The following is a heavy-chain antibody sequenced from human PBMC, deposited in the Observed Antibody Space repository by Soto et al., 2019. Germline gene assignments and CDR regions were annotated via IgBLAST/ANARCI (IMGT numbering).Heavy chain of an antibody. V-gene: IGHV4-59*01. CDR2: IYYSGST. CDR1: GGNISSYY. D-gene: IGHD1-20*01. J-gene: IGHJ4*02. CDR3: ARPTYNSGSPFDY. Sequence: PSETLSLTCTVSGGNISSYYWSWIRQPPGKGLEWIGYIYYSGSTNYNPSLKSRVTISVDTSKNQFSLKLSSVTAADTAVYYCARPTYNSGSPFDYWGQGTLVTVSS.